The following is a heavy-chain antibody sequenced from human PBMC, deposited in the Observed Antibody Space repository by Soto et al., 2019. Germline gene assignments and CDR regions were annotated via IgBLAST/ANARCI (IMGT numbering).Heavy chain of an antibody. CDR2: INAGNGNT. Sequence: QVQLVQSGAEVKKPGASVKVSCKASGYTFTNYAIHWVRQAPGQRLEWMAWINAGNGNTKYSQNFQGRVTITRDTSASTAYMELSSLRSDDTAVYYCASPAMATTYYFDYWGQGTLVTVSS. J-gene: IGHJ4*02. CDR1: GYTFTNYA. D-gene: IGHD2-2*01. CDR3: ASPAMATTYYFDY. V-gene: IGHV1-3*01.